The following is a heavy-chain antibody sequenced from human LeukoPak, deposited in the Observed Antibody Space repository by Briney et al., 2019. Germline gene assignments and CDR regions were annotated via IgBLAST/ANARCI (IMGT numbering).Heavy chain of an antibody. D-gene: IGHD3-10*01. J-gene: IGHJ4*02. V-gene: IGHV3-20*04. CDR1: GFTFDDNG. Sequence: PGGSLRLSCAASGFTFDDNGMSWVRHAPGKGLEWVSGLNWNGGTTGYADSVKGRFTISRDNAKNFLYLQMNSLRAEDTALYYCATHSYYYGSGSYPHYLDYWGQGTLVTVSS. CDR3: ATHSYYYGSGSYPHYLDY. CDR2: LNWNGGTT.